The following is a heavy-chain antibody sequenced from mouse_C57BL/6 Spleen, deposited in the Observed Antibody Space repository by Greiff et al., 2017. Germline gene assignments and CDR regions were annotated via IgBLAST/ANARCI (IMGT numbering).Heavy chain of an antibody. CDR3: TRGVYYYGSLYYFDD. J-gene: IGHJ2*01. CDR1: GYTFTDYE. Sequence: QVQLQQSGAELVRPGASVTLSCKASGYTFTDYEMHWVKQTPVHGLEWIGAIDPETGGTDYNQKFKGKAILTADKSSSTAYMELRSLTSEDSAVYYCTRGVYYYGSLYYFDDWGQGTTLTVSS. CDR2: IDPETGGT. D-gene: IGHD1-1*01. V-gene: IGHV1-15*01.